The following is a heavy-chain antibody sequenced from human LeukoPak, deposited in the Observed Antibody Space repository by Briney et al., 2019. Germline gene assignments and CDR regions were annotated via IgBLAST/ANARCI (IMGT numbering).Heavy chain of an antibody. J-gene: IGHJ4*02. CDR2: IGIDSGNT. Sequence: GGSLRLSCTASGFPFIEYSMNWVRQAPGKGLEWISYIGIDSGNTKYADSVRGRFTISADKAKNSLYLQMNSLRVEDTAVYYCAGDHNYAFDNWCQGTLVSVAA. CDR3: AGDHNYAFDN. V-gene: IGHV3-48*01. D-gene: IGHD1-1*01. CDR1: GFPFIEYS.